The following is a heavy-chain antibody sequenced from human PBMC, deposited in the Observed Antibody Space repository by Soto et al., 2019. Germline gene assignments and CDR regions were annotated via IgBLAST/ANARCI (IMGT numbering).Heavy chain of an antibody. J-gene: IGHJ6*03. CDR3: AREYSGYYMDV. CDR1: GFTVSSNY. D-gene: IGHD5-12*01. Sequence: PGGSLRLSCAASGFTVSSNYMSWVRQAPGKGLEWVSVIYSGGSTYYADSVKGRFTISRDNSKNTLYLQMNSLRAEDTAVYYCAREYSGYYMDVWGKGTTVTVSS. V-gene: IGHV3-66*01. CDR2: IYSGGST.